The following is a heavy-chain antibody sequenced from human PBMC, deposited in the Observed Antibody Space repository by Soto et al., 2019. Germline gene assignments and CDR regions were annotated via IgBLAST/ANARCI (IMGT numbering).Heavy chain of an antibody. CDR2: IYYSGST. V-gene: IGHV4-59*08. CDR3: ARHVGYYSQGEWFDP. Sequence: QVQLQESGPGLVKPSETLSLTCTVSGGSISSYYWSWIRQPPGKGLEWIGYIYYSGSTKYNPSLKSRVTISVDTSKTQFSLKLSSVTAADTAVYYCARHVGYYSQGEWFDPWGQGTLVTVSS. J-gene: IGHJ5*02. D-gene: IGHD2-15*01. CDR1: GGSISSYY.